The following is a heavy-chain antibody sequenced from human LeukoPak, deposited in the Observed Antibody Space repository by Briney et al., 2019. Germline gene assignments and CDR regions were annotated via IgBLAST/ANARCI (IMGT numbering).Heavy chain of an antibody. CDR1: GYTFTSYY. CDR3: ARSYRDAFDI. CDR2: INPSGGST. J-gene: IGHJ3*02. V-gene: IGHV1-46*01. Sequence: ASVKVSCKASGYTFTSYYMHWVRQAPGQGLEWMGIINPSGGSTSYSQKFQGRVTMTRDMSTSTVYMELSSLRSEDTALFYCARSYRDAFDIWGQGTMVTVSS. D-gene: IGHD1-26*01.